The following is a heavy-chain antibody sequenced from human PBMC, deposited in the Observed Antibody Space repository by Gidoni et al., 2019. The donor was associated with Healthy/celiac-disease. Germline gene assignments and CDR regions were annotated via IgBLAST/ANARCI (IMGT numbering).Heavy chain of an antibody. J-gene: IGHJ3*01. CDR2: ISPAGGSP. V-gene: IGHV3-23*01. CDR3: TRDGKFRTDGFDV. Sequence: EVQLLESGGGSVQPGGSLRLSCAVSGFTFINYAMNWVRQAPGQGLAWVSAISPAGGSPYYADSVKGRFTISRDNSKNTLFLEMNNLRAEDTAVYYCTRDGKFRTDGFDVWGPGSMVTVSS. D-gene: IGHD1-26*01. CDR1: GFTFINYA.